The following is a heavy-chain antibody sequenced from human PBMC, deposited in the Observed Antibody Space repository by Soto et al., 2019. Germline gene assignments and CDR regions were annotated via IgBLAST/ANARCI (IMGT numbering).Heavy chain of an antibody. J-gene: IGHJ6*03. V-gene: IGHV4-39*01. D-gene: IGHD4-4*01. Sequence: SETLSLTCTVSGGSISSSSYYWGWIRQPPGKGLEWIGSIYYSGSTYYNPSLKSRVTISVDTSKNQFSLKLSSVTAADTAVYYCAVTTSYYYYMDVWGKGTTVTVS. CDR3: AVTTSYYYYMDV. CDR1: GGSISSSSYY. CDR2: IYYSGST.